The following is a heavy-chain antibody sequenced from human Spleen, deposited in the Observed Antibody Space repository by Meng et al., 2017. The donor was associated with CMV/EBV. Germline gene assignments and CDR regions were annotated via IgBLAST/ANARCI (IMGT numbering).Heavy chain of an antibody. CDR2: IYSGGST. Sequence: QVVAAGGGLIRPGRSLSLSRAASGFTVSSNSMSWVRQAPGKGLEWVSVIYSGGSTYYADSVKGRFTISRDNSKNTLYLQMNSLRAEDTAVYYCATDYGDYSGLDYWGQGTLVTVSS. V-gene: IGHV3-53*01. CDR1: GFTVSSNS. D-gene: IGHD4-17*01. J-gene: IGHJ4*02. CDR3: ATDYGDYSGLDY.